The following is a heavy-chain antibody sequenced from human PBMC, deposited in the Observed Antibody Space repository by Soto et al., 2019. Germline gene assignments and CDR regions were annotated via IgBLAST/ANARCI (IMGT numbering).Heavy chain of an antibody. CDR2: IYYSGNT. V-gene: IGHV4-30-4*01. CDR1: GDSISSGDYH. CDR3: AMTTVTAELHY. D-gene: IGHD4-17*01. J-gene: IGHJ4*02. Sequence: QVQLQESGPGLAKPSQTLSLTCTVSGDSISSGDYHWIWIRQPPGKALEWIGYIYYSGNTYYNQSLKSRLSISVDTSKNQFSLRLSSVTAAETAVYYCAMTTVTAELHYWGQGTLVTVSS.